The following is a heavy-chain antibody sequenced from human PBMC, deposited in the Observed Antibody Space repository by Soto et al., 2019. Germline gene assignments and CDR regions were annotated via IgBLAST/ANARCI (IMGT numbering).Heavy chain of an antibody. Sequence: ASVKVSCKASGYTFTGYYMHWVRQAPGQGLEWMGWINPNSGGTNYAQKFQGRVTMTSDTSISTAYMELSRLRSDDTAVYYCARDPYCSSTSCYSRTWYYGMDVWGQGTTVTVSS. CDR3: ARDPYCSSTSCYSRTWYYGMDV. V-gene: IGHV1-2*02. CDR2: INPNSGGT. CDR1: GYTFTGYY. D-gene: IGHD2-2*01. J-gene: IGHJ6*02.